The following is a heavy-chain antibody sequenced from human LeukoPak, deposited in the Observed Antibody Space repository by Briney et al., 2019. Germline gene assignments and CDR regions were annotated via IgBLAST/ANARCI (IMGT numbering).Heavy chain of an antibody. CDR2: IYHSGST. CDR3: ASSNSPDAFDI. Sequence: PSETLSLTCTVSGYSITSGYYWGWIRQPPGMGLEWIGSIYHSGSTHYNPSLKTRVTISVDTSKNQFSLKLSSVTAADTAVYYCASSNSPDAFDIWGQGTMVTVSS. J-gene: IGHJ3*02. CDR1: GYSITSGYY. V-gene: IGHV4-38-2*02. D-gene: IGHD2/OR15-2a*01.